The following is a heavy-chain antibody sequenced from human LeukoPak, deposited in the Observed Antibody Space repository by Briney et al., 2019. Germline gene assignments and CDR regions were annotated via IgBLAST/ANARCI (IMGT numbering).Heavy chain of an antibody. CDR3: ARTGSYDGDAFDI. CDR2: IYTSGST. CDR1: GGSISSHY. J-gene: IGHJ3*02. Sequence: SETLSLTCTVSGGSISSHYWSWIRQPAGKGLEWFGRIYTSGSTNYNPSLKSRVTMSVDTSKNQFSLKLSSVTAADTAVYYCARTGSYDGDAFDIWGQGTMVTVSS. V-gene: IGHV4-4*07. D-gene: IGHD5-12*01.